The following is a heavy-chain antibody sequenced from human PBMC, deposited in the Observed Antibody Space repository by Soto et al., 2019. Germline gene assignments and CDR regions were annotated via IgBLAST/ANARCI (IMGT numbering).Heavy chain of an antibody. CDR2: TRNKVNSFSA. Sequence: EVQLMESGGGLVQPGGSLRLSCAASGFIFSDYYMDWVRQVPGKGLEWVGRTRNKVNSFSAEYAASVKGRFSIYRDASKDSMYLQMNSVKSDDTAVYYCARDTGGSYDYWGQGALVTVSS. J-gene: IGHJ4*02. V-gene: IGHV3-72*01. D-gene: IGHD3-16*01. CDR3: ARDTGGSYDY. CDR1: GFIFSDYY.